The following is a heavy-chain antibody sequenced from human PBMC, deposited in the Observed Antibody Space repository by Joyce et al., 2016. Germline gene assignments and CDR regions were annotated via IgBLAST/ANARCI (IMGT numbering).Heavy chain of an antibody. J-gene: IGHJ4*02. CDR3: ARDSNSCSGGNCYFQLDY. CDR2: ISYDGSNK. V-gene: IGHV3-30*04. Sequence: QVQLAESGGGVVQPGRSLRLPCAASGFTFSSYAMHWVRQARGKGLEWVAVISYDGSNKNYADSEKGRFTISRDNSKNTLYLQMNSLRPEDTAVYYCARDSNSCSGGNCYFQLDYWGQGTLVTVSS. D-gene: IGHD2-15*01. CDR1: GFTFSSYA.